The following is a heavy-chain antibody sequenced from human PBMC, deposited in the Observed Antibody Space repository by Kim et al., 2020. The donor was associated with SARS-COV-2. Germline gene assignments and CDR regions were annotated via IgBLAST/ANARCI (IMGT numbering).Heavy chain of an antibody. CDR3: AREALTATPPAFDY. CDR1: GGTFSSNG. Sequence: SVKVSCKASGGTFSSNGISWVRQAPGLGLEWMGGIFPMFDTTNYAQKFQGRVTITADESTSTSYMDLSSLRSDDTGVYYCAREALTATPPAFDYWGQGTLVTVFS. V-gene: IGHV1-69*13. D-gene: IGHD2-2*01. CDR2: IFPMFDTT. J-gene: IGHJ4*02.